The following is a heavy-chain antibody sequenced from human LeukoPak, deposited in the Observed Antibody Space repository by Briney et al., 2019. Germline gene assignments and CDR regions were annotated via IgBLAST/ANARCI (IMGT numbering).Heavy chain of an antibody. D-gene: IGHD6-19*01. V-gene: IGHV1-46*01. CDR3: ARGSSAWYSVPY. J-gene: IGHJ4*02. CDR1: GYTFTSYY. Sequence: GASVKVSCKASGYTFTSYYMHWVRQAPGQGLEWMGIINPSGGSTSYSQKFQGRVTMTRDTSTSTVYMELSSLRSADTAVYYFARGSSAWYSVPYWGQGTLVTVSP. CDR2: INPSGGST.